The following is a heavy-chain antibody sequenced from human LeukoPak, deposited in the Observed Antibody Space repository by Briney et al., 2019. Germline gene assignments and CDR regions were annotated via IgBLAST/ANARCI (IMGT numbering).Heavy chain of an antibody. Sequence: GGSLRLSCAASGFTFSSYAMSWVRRAPGKGLEWVSAISGSGGSTYYADSVKGRFTISRDNSKNTLYLQMNSLRAEDTAVYYRAKTVRGALVDYWGQGTLVTVSS. CDR2: ISGSGGST. V-gene: IGHV3-23*01. CDR1: GFTFSSYA. J-gene: IGHJ4*02. CDR3: AKTVRGALVDY. D-gene: IGHD3-10*01.